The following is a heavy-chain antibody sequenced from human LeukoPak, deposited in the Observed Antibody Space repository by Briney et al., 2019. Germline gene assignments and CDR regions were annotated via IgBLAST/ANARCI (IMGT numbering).Heavy chain of an antibody. V-gene: IGHV1-24*01. Sequence: ASVKVSCKVSGYTLTELSMHWVRQAPGKGLEWMGGFDPEDGETIYAQKFQGRVTMTEDTSTDTDYMELSSLRSEDTAVYYCATEGRSDYVWGSYPKFDYWGQGTLVTVSS. CDR3: ATEGRSDYVWGSYPKFDY. J-gene: IGHJ4*02. CDR2: FDPEDGET. D-gene: IGHD3-16*02. CDR1: GYTLTELS.